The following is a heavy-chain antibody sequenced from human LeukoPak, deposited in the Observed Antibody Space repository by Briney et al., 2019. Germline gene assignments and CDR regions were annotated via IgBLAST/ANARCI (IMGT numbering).Heavy chain of an antibody. V-gene: IGHV1-46*01. D-gene: IGHD2-15*01. J-gene: IGHJ4*02. CDR1: GYNFISYH. CDR3: SRELSGGYFDF. Sequence: ASVKVSCKASGYNFISYHMHWVRQAPGQGLEWMGMINPRDANTYYAQEFQGRVTMTRDTATSTVYMELSSLRSEDTAMYYCSRELSGGYFDFWGQGSLVTVSS. CDR2: INPRDANT.